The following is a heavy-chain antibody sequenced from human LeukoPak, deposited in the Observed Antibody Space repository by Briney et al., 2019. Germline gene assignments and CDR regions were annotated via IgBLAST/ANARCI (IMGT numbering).Heavy chain of an antibody. CDR3: ARAIWESSDWYLDY. J-gene: IGHJ4*02. CDR1: GYTLTDYY. CDR2: INPNSGGT. Sequence: ASVKVSCKASGYTLTDYYMHWVRQAPGQGLEWMGWINPNSGGTNYAQKFQGGVTMTRDTSISTVYMELSRLRSDDTAVYYCARAIWESSDWYLDYWGQGTLVTVSP. V-gene: IGHV1-2*02. D-gene: IGHD6-19*01.